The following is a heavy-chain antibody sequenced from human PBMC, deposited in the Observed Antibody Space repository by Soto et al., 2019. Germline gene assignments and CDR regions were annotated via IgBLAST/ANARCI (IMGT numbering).Heavy chain of an antibody. D-gene: IGHD3-9*01. CDR3: ARSNTGYYKWFDP. CDR1: GDSISTGTYY. Sequence: TLSLTCTVSGDSISTGTYYWGWIRQPPGKGLEWIGNIYYSGITYYNPSLKSRVAISVDTSKNQFSLKLSSVSAADTAIYYCARSNTGYYKWFDPWGQGTLLTVSS. CDR2: IYYSGIT. J-gene: IGHJ5*02. V-gene: IGHV4-39*01.